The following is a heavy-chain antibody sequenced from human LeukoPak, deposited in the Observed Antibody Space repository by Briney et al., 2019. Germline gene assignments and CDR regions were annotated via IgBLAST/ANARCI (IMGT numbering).Heavy chain of an antibody. CDR1: GGSISGNY. Sequence: PSETLSLTCTVSGGSISGNYWTWTRQPPGKGLEWIGQIHYTGKADYNPSLRSRITISVDTSKNQMFLQVSSVTAADTAVYYCARFGPYYDMDVWGQGTTVTVSS. CDR3: ARFGPYYDMDV. V-gene: IGHV4-59*01. J-gene: IGHJ6*02. D-gene: IGHD3/OR15-3a*01. CDR2: IHYTGKA.